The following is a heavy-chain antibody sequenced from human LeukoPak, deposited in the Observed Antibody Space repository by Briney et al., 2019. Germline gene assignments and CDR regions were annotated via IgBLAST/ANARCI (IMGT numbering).Heavy chain of an antibody. J-gene: IGHJ5*02. CDR3: VKDGEGYCTNGVCNWFDP. D-gene: IGHD2-8*01. CDR2: ISSNGGST. V-gene: IGHV3-64D*09. Sequence: PGGSLRLSCSASGFTFSSYAMHWVRQAPGKGLEYVSAISSNGGSTYYADSVKGRFTISRDNSKNTLYLQMSSLRAEDTAVYYCVKDGEGYCTNGVCNWFDPWGQGTLATVSS. CDR1: GFTFSSYA.